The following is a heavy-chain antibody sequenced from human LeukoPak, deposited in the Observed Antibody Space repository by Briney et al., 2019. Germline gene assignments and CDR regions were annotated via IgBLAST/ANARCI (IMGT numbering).Heavy chain of an antibody. CDR2: ISSSGSTI. V-gene: IGHV3-11*04. J-gene: IGHJ3*02. CDR3: ARDLTHNDAFDI. D-gene: IGHD1-14*01. Sequence: GGSLRLSCAASGFTFSDYYMSWIRQAPGKGQEWVSYISSSGSTIYYADSVKGRFTISRDNAKNSLYLQMNSLRAEDTAVYYCARDLTHNDAFDIWGQGTMVTVSS. CDR1: GFTFSDYY.